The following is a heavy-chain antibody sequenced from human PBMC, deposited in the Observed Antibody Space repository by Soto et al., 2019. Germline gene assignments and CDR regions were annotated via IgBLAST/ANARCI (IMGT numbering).Heavy chain of an antibody. Sequence: QVQLVQSGAEEKKPGASVKVSCEASGSAFTTYPTHWVRQAPGERLEWMGWINAGNGNTKYSQKYQGRVTITRDTSASTAYMELSSLRCENTAVYYCAILYSDGDDGPLDSWGQGPLVTVSS. J-gene: IGHJ4*02. D-gene: IGHD4-17*01. CDR2: INAGNGNT. CDR1: GSAFTTYP. V-gene: IGHV1-3*05. CDR3: AILYSDGDDGPLDS.